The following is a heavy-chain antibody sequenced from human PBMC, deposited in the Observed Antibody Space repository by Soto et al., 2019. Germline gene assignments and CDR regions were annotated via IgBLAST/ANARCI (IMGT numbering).Heavy chain of an antibody. V-gene: IGHV1-8*01. CDR2: VKPNGDST. CDR3: ARDYGGNSGWFDP. CDR1: GYTFTSYD. J-gene: IGHJ5*02. Sequence: ASVKVSCKASGYTFTSYDINWVRQAPGRGLEWMGWVKPNGDSTGFAQKFQGRVSMTRDTSISTVYMELSSLTFEDTAVYYCARDYGGNSGWFDPWGQGTLVTVSS. D-gene: IGHD4-17*01.